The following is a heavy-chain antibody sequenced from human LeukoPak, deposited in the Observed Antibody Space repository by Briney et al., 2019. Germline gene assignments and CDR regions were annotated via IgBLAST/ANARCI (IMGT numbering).Heavy chain of an antibody. V-gene: IGHV3-30*02. CDR3: AKDDAWLRFGE. Sequence: GGSLRLSCEASGFTFKYYGMHWVRQAPGKGLEWVAFIRFDSTNYYYADSVKGRFTISRDNSKNTLYLEVISLTAEDTAVYYCAKDDAWLRFGEWSQGTLVTVSS. CDR1: GFTFKYYG. CDR2: IRFDSTNY. D-gene: IGHD3-10*01. J-gene: IGHJ4*02.